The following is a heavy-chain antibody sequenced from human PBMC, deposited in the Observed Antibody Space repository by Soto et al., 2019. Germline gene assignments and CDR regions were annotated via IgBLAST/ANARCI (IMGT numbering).Heavy chain of an antibody. D-gene: IGHD1-7*01. J-gene: IGHJ4*02. CDR1: GFTFSSYG. V-gene: IGHV3-23*01. CDR2: SSATGAGT. CDR3: ANDRRAGGNYGFYSDF. Sequence: PGGSLRLSCAASGFTFSSYGMTWVRQAPGKGLEWVSFSSATGAGTYYADSVKGRFTISRDNSKNTLYLQMTSLRADDTAVYYCANDRRAGGNYGFYSDFWGQGALVTVYS.